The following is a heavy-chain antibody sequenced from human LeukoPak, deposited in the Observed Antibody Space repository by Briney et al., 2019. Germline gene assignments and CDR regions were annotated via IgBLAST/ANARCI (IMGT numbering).Heavy chain of an antibody. Sequence: GGSLRLSCAASGFTFSSYEMNWVREAPGEGREWVANIKEDGSEKYCVDSVKGRFTISRDNAKNCLYLKMNSLRADDTAVYYWARMTYSDYWGQGTLVTVSA. D-gene: IGHD1-1*01. V-gene: IGHV3-7*01. CDR2: IKEDGSEK. CDR1: GFTFSSYE. CDR3: ARMTYSDY. J-gene: IGHJ4*02.